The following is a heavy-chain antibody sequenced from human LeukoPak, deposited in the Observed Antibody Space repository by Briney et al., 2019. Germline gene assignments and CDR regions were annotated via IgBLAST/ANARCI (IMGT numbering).Heavy chain of an antibody. CDR1: GLTFSAYS. V-gene: IGHV3-15*07. CDR3: ITPLPYSAQ. Sequence: PGRSLRLSCAASGLTFSAYSMHWVRQAPGKGLEWVGRIKPKTDGETTEYAAPVKDRFSISRDDSKSMMYLQMNSLKTEDTAVYYCITPLPYSAQGGQGTLVTVSS. CDR2: IKPKTDGETT. J-gene: IGHJ4*02. D-gene: IGHD2-21*01.